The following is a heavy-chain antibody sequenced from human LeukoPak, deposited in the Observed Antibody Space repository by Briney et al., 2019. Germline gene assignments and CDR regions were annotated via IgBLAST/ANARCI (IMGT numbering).Heavy chain of an antibody. CDR3: ARWVAAAGHDY. V-gene: IGHV4-59*08. D-gene: IGHD6-13*01. Sequence: SETLSLTCTVSGGSISSYYWSWIRQPPGKGLEWIGYIYYSGSTNYNPSLKSRVTISVDTSKNQFSLKLSSVTAADTAEYYCARWVAAAGHDYWGQGTLVTVSS. CDR2: IYYSGST. J-gene: IGHJ4*02. CDR1: GGSISSYY.